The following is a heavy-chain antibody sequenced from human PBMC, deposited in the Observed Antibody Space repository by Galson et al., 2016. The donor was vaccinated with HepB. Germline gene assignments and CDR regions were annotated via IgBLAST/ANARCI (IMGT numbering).Heavy chain of an antibody. CDR3: AREGQSSGHCGAFDC. J-gene: IGHJ4*02. Sequence: SLRLSCAASGFTFSDYPMTWVRQAPGKGLEWVSTINFKGDFTPYADSVQGRFSISRDNSKTTLSLHMGSLRAEDTAIYYCAREGQSSGHCGAFDCWGQGTLVTV. V-gene: IGHV3-23*01. D-gene: IGHD3-22*01. CDR1: GFTFSDYP. CDR2: INFKGDFT.